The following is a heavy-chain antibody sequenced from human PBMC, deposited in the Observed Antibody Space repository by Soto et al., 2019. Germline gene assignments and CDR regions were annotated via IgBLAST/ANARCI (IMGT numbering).Heavy chain of an antibody. CDR3: ARSVRYYDSSAYFPLDH. J-gene: IGHJ4*02. CDR2: ISHDGSKK. Sequence: PGGSLRLSCVATGFIFRGYGMHWVRQAPGKGLEWVAVISHDGSKKFYGDSVKGRFTISRDNSGNTVYLEMHSLTSEDTAVYYCARSVRYYDSSAYFPLDHWGQGALVTVSS. D-gene: IGHD3-22*01. V-gene: IGHV3-30*03. CDR1: GFIFRGYG.